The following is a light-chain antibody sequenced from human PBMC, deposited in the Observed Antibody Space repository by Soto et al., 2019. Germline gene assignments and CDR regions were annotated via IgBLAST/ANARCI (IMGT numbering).Light chain of an antibody. CDR3: QQYNSPWWT. CDR2: KAS. J-gene: IGKJ1*01. V-gene: IGKV1-5*03. Sequence: DIQMTQSPSTLSASVGDRVTITCRASQSISSWLAWYQQKPGKAPKLLIYKASSLESGVPSRFSGSGSGTEFTLTISSLQPDDFATYYCQQYNSPWWTFGQGTKVEIK. CDR1: QSISSW.